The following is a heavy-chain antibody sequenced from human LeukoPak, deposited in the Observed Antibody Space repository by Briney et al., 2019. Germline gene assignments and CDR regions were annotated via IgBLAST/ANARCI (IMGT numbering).Heavy chain of an antibody. Sequence: SETLSLTCTVSGGSISSSSYYWGWIRQPPGKGLEWIGEVNHSGSTNYNPSLKSRVTISVDTSKNQFSLKLSSVTAADTAVYYCARRSLKYYYDSSGYYSYWGQGTLVTVSS. V-gene: IGHV4-39*07. CDR1: GGSISSSSYY. CDR2: VNHSGST. CDR3: ARRSLKYYYDSSGYYSY. J-gene: IGHJ4*02. D-gene: IGHD3-22*01.